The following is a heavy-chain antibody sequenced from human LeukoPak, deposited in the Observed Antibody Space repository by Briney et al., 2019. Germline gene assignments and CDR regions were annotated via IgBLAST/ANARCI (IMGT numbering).Heavy chain of an antibody. V-gene: IGHV4-38-2*01. Sequence: SETLSLTCAVSSYSISSGYYWGWIRQPPGKGLEWIGSFYHSGSTYYNPSLKSRVTISVDTSKNQFSLKLSSVTAADTAVYYCARHLNRWYXFDYXXXGTLXTVS. CDR3: ARHLNRWYXFDY. J-gene: IGHJ4*01. CDR1: SYSISSGYY. D-gene: IGHD2-15*01. CDR2: FYHSGST.